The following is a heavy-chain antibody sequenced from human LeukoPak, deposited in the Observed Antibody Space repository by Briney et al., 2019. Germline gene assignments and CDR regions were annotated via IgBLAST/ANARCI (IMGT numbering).Heavy chain of an antibody. Sequence: ASVKVSCKASGFTFTNSAIQWVRQARGQRLEWIGWIVVGSGNTNYAQKFQGRVTMTRDMSTSTVYTELSSLRSEDTAVYYCARDAEMATIAGLDYWGQGTLVTVSS. CDR2: IVVGSGNT. J-gene: IGHJ4*02. V-gene: IGHV1-58*02. CDR1: GFTFTNSA. CDR3: ARDAEMATIAGLDY. D-gene: IGHD5-24*01.